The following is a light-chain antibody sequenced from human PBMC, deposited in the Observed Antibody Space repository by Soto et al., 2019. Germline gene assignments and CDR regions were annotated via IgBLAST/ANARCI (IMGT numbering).Light chain of an antibody. J-gene: IGLJ1*01. Sequence: QSVLTQPASVSGSPGQSITISCTGSSSDVGSSNLDSWNQKHHPGETPKLNIYDVSHRPAGVSNRFPGSKSGNTVSLTISGLQTEDEADYYCSSYTTAATYVFGTGT. CDR3: SSYTTAATYV. CDR1: SSDVGSSNL. V-gene: IGLV2-14*03. CDR2: DVS.